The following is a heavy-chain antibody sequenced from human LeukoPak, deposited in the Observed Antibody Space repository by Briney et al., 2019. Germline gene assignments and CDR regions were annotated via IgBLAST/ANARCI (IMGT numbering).Heavy chain of an antibody. CDR3: ARGGTSNTWPYFDS. CDR2: INHTGST. Sequence: SETLSLTCAVYGGSFSDYYWSWIRQPPGQGLEWIGEINHTGSTNYNPSLKSRVTMSVDTSKNQFSLRLNSVTAADTAVYYCARGGTSNTWPYFDSWGQGTLVTVSS. J-gene: IGHJ4*02. CDR1: GGSFSDYY. D-gene: IGHD6-13*01. V-gene: IGHV4-34*01.